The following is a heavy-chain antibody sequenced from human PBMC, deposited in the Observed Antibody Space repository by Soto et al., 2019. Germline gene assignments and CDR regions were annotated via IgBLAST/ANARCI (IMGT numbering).Heavy chain of an antibody. Sequence: PGESLKISCAASGFTFSSYGMHWVRQAPGKGLEWVAVISYDGSNKYYADSVKGRFTISRDNSKNTLYLQMNSLRAEDTAVYYCAKDRRIFSSYGATHYYYYGMDVWGQGTTVTVSS. D-gene: IGHD5-18*01. CDR3: AKDRRIFSSYGATHYYYYGMDV. V-gene: IGHV3-30*18. CDR2: ISYDGSNK. CDR1: GFTFSSYG. J-gene: IGHJ6*02.